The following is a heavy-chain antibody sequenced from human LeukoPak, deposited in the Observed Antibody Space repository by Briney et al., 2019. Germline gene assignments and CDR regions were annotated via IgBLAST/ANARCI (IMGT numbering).Heavy chain of an antibody. V-gene: IGHV1-24*01. D-gene: IGHD6-13*01. J-gene: IGHJ5*02. CDR2: FDPEDGET. CDR3: ATVLRGAAAGSDTNGWFDP. Sequence: ASVKVSCKVSGYTLTELSMHWVRQAPGKGLEWMGGFDPEDGETIYAQKFQGRVTMTEDTSTDTAYMELSSLRSEDTAVYYCATVLRGAAAGSDTNGWFDPWGQGTLVTVSS. CDR1: GYTLTELS.